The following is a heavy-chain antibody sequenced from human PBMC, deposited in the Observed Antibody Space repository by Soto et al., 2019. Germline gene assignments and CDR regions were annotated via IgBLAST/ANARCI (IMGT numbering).Heavy chain of an antibody. Sequence: EEQLLESGGNLVQPGGSLRLSCAASGITFSSYAMSWVRQVPGKGLEWVSAISPSGGKTYYAASVKGRFTISRDNSRNTLYLQMNSMRAGDTAVYYCARESPLAVAGNWGQGTLVTVSA. CDR3: ARESPLAVAGN. J-gene: IGHJ4*02. CDR2: ISPSGGKT. CDR1: GITFSSYA. V-gene: IGHV3-23*01. D-gene: IGHD6-19*01.